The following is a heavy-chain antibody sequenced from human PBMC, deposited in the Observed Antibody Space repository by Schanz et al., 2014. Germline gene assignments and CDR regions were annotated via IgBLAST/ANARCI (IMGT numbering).Heavy chain of an antibody. D-gene: IGHD1-26*01. J-gene: IGHJ4*02. CDR3: ARGGSGSHYRLDY. CDR1: GFTFSSYS. CDR2: ISGSSRTI. V-gene: IGHV3-48*01. Sequence: DVHLLESGGGLVQPGGSLRLSCTASGFTFSSYSMNWVRQAPGKGLEWVSYISGSSRTIYYADSMKGRFTVSRDNAENALYLQMTSLRAEDTGLYFCARGGSGSHYRLDYWGQGTLVTVSS.